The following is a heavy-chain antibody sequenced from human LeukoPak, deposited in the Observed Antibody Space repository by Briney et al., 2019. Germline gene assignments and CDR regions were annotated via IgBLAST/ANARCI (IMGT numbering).Heavy chain of an antibody. CDR1: GGSISSSNW. D-gene: IGHD2-2*01. J-gene: IGHJ6*04. Sequence: SETLSLTCAVSGGSISSSNWWSWVRPPPEKGLEWIGEIYHSGSTNYNPSLKSRVTISVDKSKNQFSLKLSSVTAADTAVYYCARLQDIVVVPAAHYGMDVWGKGTTVTVSS. CDR3: ARLQDIVVVPAAHYGMDV. V-gene: IGHV4-4*02. CDR2: IYHSGST.